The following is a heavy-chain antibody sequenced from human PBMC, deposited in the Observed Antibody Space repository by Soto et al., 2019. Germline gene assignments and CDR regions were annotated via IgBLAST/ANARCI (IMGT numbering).Heavy chain of an antibody. CDR2: ISTSGSTI. CDR3: AGIRGIWDHCGGDCFYYYGMDV. CDR1: GFTFIDYE. D-gene: IGHD2-21*02. J-gene: IGHJ6*02. Sequence: GGSLRLSCEISGFTFIDYEVNWVRQAPGKGLEWVSYISTSGSTIYYAESVEDRFTISRDNAEKLVYLQMDSLRVDDTAVYYCAGIRGIWDHCGGDCFYYYGMDVWGQGTTVTV. V-gene: IGHV3-48*03.